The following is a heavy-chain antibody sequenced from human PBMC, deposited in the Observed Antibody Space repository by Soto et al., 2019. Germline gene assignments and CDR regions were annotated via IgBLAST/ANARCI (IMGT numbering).Heavy chain of an antibody. D-gene: IGHD6-13*01. Sequence: PSETLSLTCTVSGGSISSYYWSWIRQPPGKGLEWIGYIYYSGSTNYNPSLKSRVTISVDTSKKQFSLKLNSVIAADTAVYYCARLALYNSSWYSDYWGQGALVTVSS. CDR2: IYYSGST. CDR3: ARLALYNSSWYSDY. J-gene: IGHJ4*02. V-gene: IGHV4-59*08. CDR1: GGSISSYY.